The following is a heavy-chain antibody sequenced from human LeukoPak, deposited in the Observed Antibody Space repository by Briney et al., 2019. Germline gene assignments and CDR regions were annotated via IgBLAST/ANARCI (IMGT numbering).Heavy chain of an antibody. CDR3: ARVYELPNWFDP. CDR2: IYHSGST. J-gene: IGHJ5*02. CDR1: GGSISSGGYS. V-gene: IGHV4-30-2*01. Sequence: PSQTLSLTCAVSGGSISSGGYSWSWIRQPPGKGLEWIGYIYHSGSTYYNPSLKSRVTISVDRSKNQFSLQLSSVTAADTAVYYCARVYELPNWFDPWGQGTLVTVSS. D-gene: IGHD1-26*01.